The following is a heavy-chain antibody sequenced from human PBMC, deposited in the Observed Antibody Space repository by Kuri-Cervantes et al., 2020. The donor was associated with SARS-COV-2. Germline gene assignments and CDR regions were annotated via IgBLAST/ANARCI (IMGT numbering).Heavy chain of an antibody. CDR2: ISAYNGNT. J-gene: IGHJ6*02. D-gene: IGHD7-27*01. V-gene: IGHV1-18*01. CDR3: AVLTGESGPYYYYYGMDV. CDR1: GYTFTSYG. Sequence: ASVKVSCKASGYTFTSYGISWVRQAPGQGLEWMGWISAYNGNTNYAQKLQGRVTMTTDTSTSTAYMELRSLRSDDTAVYYCAVLTGESGPYYYYYGMDVWSQGTTVTVSS.